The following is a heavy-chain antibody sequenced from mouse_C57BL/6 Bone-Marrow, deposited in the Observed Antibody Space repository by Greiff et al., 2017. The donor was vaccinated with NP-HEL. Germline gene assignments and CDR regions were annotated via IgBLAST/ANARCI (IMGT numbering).Heavy chain of an antibody. CDR2: IDPSDSYT. CDR3: ARSLLFFWDY. Sequence: QVQLQQPGAELVKPGASVKLSCKASGYTFTSYWMQWVKQRPGQGLEWIGEIDPSDSYTNYNQKFKGKATLTVDTSSSTAYMQLSSLTSEDSAVYYCARSLLFFWDYWGQGTLVTVSA. J-gene: IGHJ3*01. D-gene: IGHD1-1*02. V-gene: IGHV1-50*01. CDR1: GYTFTSYW.